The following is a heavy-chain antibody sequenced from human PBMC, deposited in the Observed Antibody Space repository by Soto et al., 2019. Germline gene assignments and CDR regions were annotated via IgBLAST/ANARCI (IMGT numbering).Heavy chain of an antibody. CDR1: VYSFTHND. J-gene: IGHJ5*02. Sequence: ASVKVSCKASVYSFTHNDVSWVRQATGQGLEWMGWMNPGSGDTGYAQKFQGRVTMTRDISIATAYMELSSLRSDDTAIYYCARMATFGSLNWFDPWGQGNLVTVSS. D-gene: IGHD3-16*01. CDR3: ARMATFGSLNWFDP. CDR2: MNPGSGDT. V-gene: IGHV1-8*01.